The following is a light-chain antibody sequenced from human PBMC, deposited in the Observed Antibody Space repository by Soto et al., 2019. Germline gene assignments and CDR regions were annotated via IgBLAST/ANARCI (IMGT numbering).Light chain of an antibody. Sequence: QSALTQPASVSGSPGQSITISCTGTSSDVGGYNYVSWYQQHPGKAPKLMIYDVSNRPSGVSNRFSGSKSGNTASLTISGXXAXDXXAYYCSSYTSSSTRVFGTGTKLTVL. J-gene: IGLJ1*01. CDR2: DVS. CDR1: SSDVGGYNY. CDR3: SSYTSSSTRV. V-gene: IGLV2-14*01.